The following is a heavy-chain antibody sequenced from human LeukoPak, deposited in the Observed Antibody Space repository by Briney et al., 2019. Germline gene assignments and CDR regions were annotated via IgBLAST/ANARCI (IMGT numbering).Heavy chain of an antibody. CDR3: AKERSTTTWYDH. CDR1: GFTSSSFG. J-gene: IGHJ4*02. V-gene: IGHV3-30*18. D-gene: IGHD2-2*01. CDR2: VSYDGSNK. Sequence: GGSLRLSCAASGFTSSSFGMHWVRQAPGKGLEWVAVVSYDGSNKFYGDSVKGRFTISRDNSKNTVYLQMNSLRAEDTAVYYCAKERSTTTWYDHWGQGILVTVSS.